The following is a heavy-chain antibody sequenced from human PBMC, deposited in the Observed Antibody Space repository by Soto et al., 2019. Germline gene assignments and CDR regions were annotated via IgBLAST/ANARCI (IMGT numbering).Heavy chain of an antibody. Sequence: SETLSLTCAVSGVAISSSKWWSWVRQPPGKGLEWIGEIYQSGSTNYNPSLESRVRVSVDKSRNQFSLKLTSVSAADTAVYYCARASATIAAAAIFDYWGQGTLVTVSS. D-gene: IGHD6-13*01. V-gene: IGHV4-4*02. J-gene: IGHJ4*02. CDR2: IYQSGST. CDR1: GVAISSSKW. CDR3: ARASATIAAAAIFDY.